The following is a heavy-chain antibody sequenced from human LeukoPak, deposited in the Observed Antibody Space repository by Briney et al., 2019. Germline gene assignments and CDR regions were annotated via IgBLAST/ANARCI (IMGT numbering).Heavy chain of an antibody. CDR1: GGSFSGYY. V-gene: IGHV4-34*01. CDR3: ARGGTGYYYDSSGTE. D-gene: IGHD3-22*01. CDR2: INHSGST. Sequence: SETLSLTCAVYGGSFSGYYWSWIHQPPGKGLEWIGEINHSGSTNYNPSLKSRVTISVDTSKIQFSLKLSSMTAADTAVYYCARGGTGYYYDSSGTEWGQGTLVTVSS. J-gene: IGHJ4*02.